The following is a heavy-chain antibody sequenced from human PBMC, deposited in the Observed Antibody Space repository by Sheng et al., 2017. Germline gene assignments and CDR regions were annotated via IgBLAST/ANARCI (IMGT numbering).Heavy chain of an antibody. V-gene: IGHV4-4*07. Sequence: QVQLQESGPGLVKPSETLSLTCTVSGGSISSYYWSWIRQPAGKGLQWIGRIDTSGSTNYNPSLKSRVTMSVDTSKNQFSLKLSSVTAADTAVYYCARASMVEYSYGWGMVRNDYYFDYWGRGNPAHR. CDR2: IDTSGST. D-gene: IGHD5-18*01. J-gene: IGHJ4*02. CDR3: ARASMVEYSYGWGMVRNDYYFDY. CDR1: GGSISSYY.